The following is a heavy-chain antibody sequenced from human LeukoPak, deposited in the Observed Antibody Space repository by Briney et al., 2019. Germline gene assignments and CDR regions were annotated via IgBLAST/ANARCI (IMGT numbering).Heavy chain of an antibody. J-gene: IGHJ6*04. CDR1: GGTFSSYA. V-gene: IGHV1-69*06. CDR2: IIPIFGTA. D-gene: IGHD4-17*01. Sequence: ASVKVSCKASGGTFSSYAISWVRQAPGQGLEWMGGIIPIFGTANYAQKFQGRVTITADKSTSTAYMELSSLRSEDTAVYYCKTWVNYLRMDVWGKGTTVTVSS. CDR3: KTWVNYLRMDV.